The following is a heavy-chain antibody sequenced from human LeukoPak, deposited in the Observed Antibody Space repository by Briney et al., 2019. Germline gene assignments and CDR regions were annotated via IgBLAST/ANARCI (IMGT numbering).Heavy chain of an antibody. V-gene: IGHV5-51*01. CDR3: ASSYKGYSYGSGFDP. CDR1: GYSFTSYW. Sequence: GESLKISCKGSGYSFTSYWIGWVRQMPGKGLEWMGIIYPGDSDTRYSPSFQGQVTISADKSISTAYLQWSSLKASDTAMYYCASSYKGYSYGSGFDPWGQGTLVTVSS. CDR2: IYPGDSDT. J-gene: IGHJ5*02. D-gene: IGHD5-18*01.